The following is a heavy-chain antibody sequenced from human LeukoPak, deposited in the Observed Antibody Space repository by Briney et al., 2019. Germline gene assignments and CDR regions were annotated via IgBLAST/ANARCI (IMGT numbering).Heavy chain of an antibody. CDR2: IYYSGST. J-gene: IGHJ5*02. CDR1: GGSISPYH. CDR3: ARHMPSTIFGVVGYPPLFDP. D-gene: IGHD3-3*01. Sequence: PSETLSLTCTVSGGSISPYHWGWIRQPPGKGLEWTGYIYYSGSTNYNPSLKSRVTISVDTSKNQFSLKLSSVTAADTAVYYCARHMPSTIFGVVGYPPLFDPWGQGTLVTVSS. V-gene: IGHV4-59*08.